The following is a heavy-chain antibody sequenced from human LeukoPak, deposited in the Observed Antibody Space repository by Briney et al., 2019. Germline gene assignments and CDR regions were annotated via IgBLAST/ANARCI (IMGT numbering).Heavy chain of an antibody. D-gene: IGHD5-12*01. CDR1: GYTFTGYY. CDR2: INPNSGGT. J-gene: IGHJ4*02. CDR3: AGLSGYDQYYFDY. V-gene: IGHV1-2*02. Sequence: ASVKVSCKASGYTFTGYYMHWVRQAPGQGLEWMGWINPNSGGTNYAQKFQGRVTMTRDTSISTAYMELSRLRSDDTAVYYCAGLSGYDQYYFDYWGQGTLVAVSS.